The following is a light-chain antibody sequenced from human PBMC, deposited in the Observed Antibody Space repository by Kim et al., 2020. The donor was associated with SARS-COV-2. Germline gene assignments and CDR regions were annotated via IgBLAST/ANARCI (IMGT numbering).Light chain of an antibody. CDR1: QSINDY. V-gene: IGKV1-5*03. CDR2: RAS. J-gene: IGKJ1*01. Sequence: EIQMTQSPSTLSASVGDRVTITCRASQSINDYVAWYQFKLGKAPRLLIYRASTLNSGVPSRFSGGGSGTEFTLTISCLETDDFATYYCQQYMTWTFGHGTKVDIK. CDR3: QQYMTWT.